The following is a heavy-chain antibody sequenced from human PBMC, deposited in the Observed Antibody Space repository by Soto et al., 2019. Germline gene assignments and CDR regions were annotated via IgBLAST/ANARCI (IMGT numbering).Heavy chain of an antibody. CDR3: ARDHSQWLDYFDY. D-gene: IGHD6-19*01. J-gene: IGHJ4*02. CDR2: INAGNGNT. CDR1: GYTFTSYA. V-gene: IGHV1-3*01. Sequence: ASVKVSCKASGYTFTSYAMHWVRQAPGRRLEWMGWINAGNGNTKYSQKFQGRVTITRDTSASTAYMELSSLRSEDTAVYYCARDHSQWLDYFDYWGQGTLVTVSS.